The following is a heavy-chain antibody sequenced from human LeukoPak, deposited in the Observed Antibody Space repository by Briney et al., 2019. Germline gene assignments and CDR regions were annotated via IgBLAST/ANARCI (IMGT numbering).Heavy chain of an antibody. V-gene: IGHV3-48*01. CDR1: GFTFSSYA. CDR3: AREGITAAGTSRDLDY. CDR2: ISSSSNTI. D-gene: IGHD6-13*01. Sequence: GGSLRLPCAASGFTFSSYAMSWVRQAPGKGLEWVSYISSSSNTIYYADSVKGRFTISRDNAKNSLYLQMNSLRAEDTAVYYCAREGITAAGTSRDLDYWGQGTLVTVSS. J-gene: IGHJ4*02.